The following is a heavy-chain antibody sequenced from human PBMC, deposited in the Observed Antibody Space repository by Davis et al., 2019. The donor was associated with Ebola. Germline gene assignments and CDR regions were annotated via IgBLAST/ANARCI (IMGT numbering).Heavy chain of an antibody. CDR3: ARRAGGSYCSGANCYLDY. CDR2: IKQDGSEK. Sequence: GESLKISCAASGFTFSSHWMSWVRQAPGKGLEWVANIKQDGSEKYYVDSVKGRFTISRDNAKNSLYLQMNGLTAEDTAVYYCARRAGGSYCSGANCYLDYWGQGTLVTVSS. J-gene: IGHJ4*02. CDR1: GFTFSSHW. D-gene: IGHD2-15*01. V-gene: IGHV3-7*01.